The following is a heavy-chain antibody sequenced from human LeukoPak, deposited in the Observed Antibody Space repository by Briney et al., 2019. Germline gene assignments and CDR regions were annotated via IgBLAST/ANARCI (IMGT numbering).Heavy chain of an antibody. J-gene: IGHJ4*02. D-gene: IGHD2-15*01. V-gene: IGHV3-23*01. Sequence: GGSLRLSCAASGFTVSSNYMSWVRQAPGKGLEWVSAISNNGGYTYYADSVQDRFTISRDNSKSTLCLQMNSLRAEDTAVYYCAKQLGYCSDGSCYFPYWGQGTLVTVS. CDR1: GFTVSSNY. CDR2: ISNNGGYT. CDR3: AKQLGYCSDGSCYFPY.